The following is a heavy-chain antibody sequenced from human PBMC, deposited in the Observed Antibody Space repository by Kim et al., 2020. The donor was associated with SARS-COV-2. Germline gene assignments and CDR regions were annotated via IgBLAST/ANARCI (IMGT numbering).Heavy chain of an antibody. CDR2: IWYDGSNR. CDR3: GKNFGRWAPRMAVAIGH. Sequence: GGSLRLSCATSGFTFDSYGMHWVRQAPGKGLEWVAVIWYDGSNRDYADSVKGRFTISRDNSNNTLYLQMNSLRAEDTAVYYCGKNFGRWAPRMAVAIGHWGQGTLLTVSS. D-gene: IGHD6-19*01. V-gene: IGHV3-33*06. J-gene: IGHJ1*01. CDR1: GFTFDSYG.